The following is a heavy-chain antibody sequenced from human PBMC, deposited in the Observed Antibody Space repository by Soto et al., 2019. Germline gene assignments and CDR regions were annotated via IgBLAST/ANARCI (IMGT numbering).Heavy chain of an antibody. V-gene: IGHV3-23*01. CDR1: GFTFSSYA. CDR2: INGSGGST. J-gene: IGHJ4*02. Sequence: GGSLRLSCAASGFTFSSYAMSWVRQAPGKGLEWVSAINGSGGSTYNADSVKGRFTISRDNSKHTLYMQMNSLRAEDTAVYYCANSPEPGTRSRDYDIVPTPFFDYWGQGTLVTGSS. CDR3: ANSPEPGTRSRDYDIVPTPFFDY. D-gene: IGHD3-9*01.